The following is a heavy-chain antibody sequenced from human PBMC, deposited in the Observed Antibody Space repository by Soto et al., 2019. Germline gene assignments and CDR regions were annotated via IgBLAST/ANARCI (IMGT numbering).Heavy chain of an antibody. V-gene: IGHV1-69*13. CDR2: IIPIFGTA. D-gene: IGHD3-16*02. Sequence: SVQVTCKASGGTFSSYAISWVRQAPGQGHAWMGGIIPIFGTANYAQKFQGRVTITADESTSTAYMELSSLRSEDTAVYYCARAKNFLGGFIEPTYYFDYCGQGTLVTVSS. CDR3: ARAKNFLGGFIEPTYYFDY. CDR1: GGTFSSYA. J-gene: IGHJ4*02.